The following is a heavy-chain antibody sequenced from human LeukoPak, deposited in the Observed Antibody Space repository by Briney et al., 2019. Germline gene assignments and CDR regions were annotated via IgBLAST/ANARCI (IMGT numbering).Heavy chain of an antibody. CDR2: INPNSGGT. J-gene: IGHJ6*02. D-gene: IGHD3-9*01. CDR1: GYTFTGYY. CDR3: AREELRYFDWSYYYYYGMDV. V-gene: IGHV1-2*02. Sequence: ASVKVSCKASGYTFTGYYMHWVRQAPEQGLEWMGWINPNSGGTNYAQKFQGRVTMTRDTSISTAYMELSRLRSDDTAVYYCAREELRYFDWSYYYYYGMDVWGQGTTVTVSS.